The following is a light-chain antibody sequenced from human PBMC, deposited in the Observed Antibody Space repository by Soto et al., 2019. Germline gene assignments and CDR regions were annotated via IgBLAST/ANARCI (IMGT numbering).Light chain of an antibody. J-gene: IGKJ2*01. CDR1: QGISSY. CDR3: QQYYSYPLT. Sequence: AIRMTQSPSSFSASTGDRVTITCRASQGISSYLAWYQQKPGKAPKLLIYAASTLQSGGPSRFSGSGSWTDVTLTISCLQSEDFATYYCQQYYSYPLTFGQGTKLEIK. CDR2: AAS. V-gene: IGKV1-8*01.